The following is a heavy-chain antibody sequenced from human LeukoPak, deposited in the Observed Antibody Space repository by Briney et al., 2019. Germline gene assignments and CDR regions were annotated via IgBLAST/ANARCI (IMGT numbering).Heavy chain of an antibody. CDR2: IIPIFGTA. D-gene: IGHD5-24*01. CDR3: AVAGRWLQFHYYGMDV. CDR1: EGTFRNYA. Sequence: SVKVSCKAPEGTFRNYAVTWLRQAPGQGLEWMGGIIPIFGTANYAQKFQGRVTITADESTSTAYMELSSLRSEDTAVYYCAVAGRWLQFHYYGMDVWGQGTTVTVSS. J-gene: IGHJ6*02. V-gene: IGHV1-69*01.